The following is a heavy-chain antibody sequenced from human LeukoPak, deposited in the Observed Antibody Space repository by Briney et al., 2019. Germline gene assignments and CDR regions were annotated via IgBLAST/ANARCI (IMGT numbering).Heavy chain of an antibody. CDR2: ISGSGDSA. CDR3: AKDQDFRFDYDILTGLVYYFDY. D-gene: IGHD3-9*01. J-gene: IGHJ4*02. CDR1: GFTFSSYA. V-gene: IGHV3-23*01. Sequence: GGSLRLSCAASGFTFSSYAMSWVRQAPGKGLAWVSTISGSGDSAYYADSVKGRFTISRDNSKNTLYLQMNSLRAEDTAVYYCAKDQDFRFDYDILTGLVYYFDYWGQGTLVTVSS.